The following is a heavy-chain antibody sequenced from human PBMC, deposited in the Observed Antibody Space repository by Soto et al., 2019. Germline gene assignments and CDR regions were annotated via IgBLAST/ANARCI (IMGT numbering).Heavy chain of an antibody. CDR3: ARANTPRQYYDFWSGYSPHYYGMDV. CDR2: IYYSGST. D-gene: IGHD3-3*01. Sequence: SETLSLTCTVSGGSISSGGYYWSWIRQHPGKGLEWIGYIYYSGSTYYNPSLKSRVTISVDTSKNQFSLKLSSVTAADTAVYYCARANTPRQYYDFWSGYSPHYYGMDVWGQGTTVTVSS. J-gene: IGHJ6*02. V-gene: IGHV4-31*03. CDR1: GGSISSGGYY.